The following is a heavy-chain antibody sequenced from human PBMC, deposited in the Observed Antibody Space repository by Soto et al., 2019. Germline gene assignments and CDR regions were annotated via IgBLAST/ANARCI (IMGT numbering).Heavy chain of an antibody. Sequence: QVQLQESGPGLVRPSQTLSLTCTVSGGSINSRGYYWTWIRQHPGKGLEWIGNIYYSGSIHFNPSLKSRLTMLVDTSENQSSLKLPSVTAADTAVYYCARQSESTGYFYGGFDPWGQGTLVTVSS. CDR2: IYYSGSI. V-gene: IGHV4-31*03. CDR1: GGSINSRGYY. D-gene: IGHD3-9*01. CDR3: ARQSESTGYFYGGFDP. J-gene: IGHJ5*02.